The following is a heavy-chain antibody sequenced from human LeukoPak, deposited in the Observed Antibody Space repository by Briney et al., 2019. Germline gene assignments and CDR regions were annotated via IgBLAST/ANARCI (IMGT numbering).Heavy chain of an antibody. D-gene: IGHD3-3*01. CDR1: GGTFTSYA. J-gene: IGHJ6*03. Sequence: SVKVSCEASGGTFTSYAISWVRQAPGRGLEWMGGIIPIFGAANYAQKLQGRVTITADESTSTAYMELSRLRFEDTAVYYCARGFIGNFWSGYSPYYSYYMDVWGKGTTVTVSS. V-gene: IGHV1-69*13. CDR2: IIPIFGAA. CDR3: ARGFIGNFWSGYSPYYSYYMDV.